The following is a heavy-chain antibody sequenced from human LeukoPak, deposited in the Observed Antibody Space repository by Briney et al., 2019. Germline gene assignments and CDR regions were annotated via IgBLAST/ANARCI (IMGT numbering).Heavy chain of an antibody. V-gene: IGHV3-23*01. CDR2: ISGSGGST. D-gene: IGHD3-3*01. CDR1: GFTFSSYA. Sequence: GGSLRLSCAASGFTFSSYAMSWVRQAPGKGLGWVSAISGSGGSTYYADSVKGRFTISRDNSKNTLYLQMNSLRAEDTAVYYCAKNHGDFWSGYYDYWGQGTLVTVSS. J-gene: IGHJ4*02. CDR3: AKNHGDFWSGYYDY.